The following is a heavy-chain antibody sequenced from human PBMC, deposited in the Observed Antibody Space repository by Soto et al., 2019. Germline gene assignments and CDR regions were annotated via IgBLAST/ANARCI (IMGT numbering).Heavy chain of an antibody. V-gene: IGHV1-18*01. J-gene: IGHJ6*02. D-gene: IGHD2-15*01. CDR2: ISAYNGNT. CDR1: GYAFTSYG. CDR3: ARRYCSGGSCWVGYYYYGMDV. Sequence: ASVKVSCKASGYAFTSYGISWVRQAPGQGLEWMGWISAYNGNTNYAQKLQGRVTMTTDTSTSTAYMELRSLRSDDTAVYYCARRYCSGGSCWVGYYYYGMDVWGQGTTVTVSS.